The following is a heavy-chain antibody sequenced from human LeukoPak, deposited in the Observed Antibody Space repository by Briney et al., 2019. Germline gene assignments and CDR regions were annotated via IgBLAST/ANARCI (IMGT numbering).Heavy chain of an antibody. V-gene: IGHV3-30*18. J-gene: IGHJ4*02. CDR3: AKRGYYYDSSGYYSRTYFDY. CDR1: GFTFSSYG. CDR2: ISYDGSNK. D-gene: IGHD3-22*01. Sequence: SGGSLRLSCVVSGFTFSSYGMHWVHQAPGKGLEWVAVISYDGSNKYYADSVKGRFTISRDNSKNTLYLQMNSLRAEDTAVYYCAKRGYYYDSSGYYSRTYFDYWGQGTLVIVSS.